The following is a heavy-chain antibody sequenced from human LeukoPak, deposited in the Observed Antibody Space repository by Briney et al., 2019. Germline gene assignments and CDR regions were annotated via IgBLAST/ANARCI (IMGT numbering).Heavy chain of an antibody. Sequence: GGSLRLSCVVSGFTFSNYAMSWVRQAPGRGLEWVAAIGGSGGSTYYADSVKGRFTISRDNSKNTLYLQMNSLRAEDTAVYYCAKGRSIVGVTTFDYWGQGTLVTVSS. V-gene: IGHV3-23*01. CDR3: AKGRSIVGVTTFDY. J-gene: IGHJ4*02. CDR1: GFTFSNYA. CDR2: IGGSGGST. D-gene: IGHD1-26*01.